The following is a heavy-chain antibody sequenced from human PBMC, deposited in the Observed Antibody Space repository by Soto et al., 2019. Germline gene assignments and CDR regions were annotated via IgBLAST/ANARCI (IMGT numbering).Heavy chain of an antibody. CDR3: ARESRYCSGGSCYFRPGIDY. J-gene: IGHJ4*02. CDR1: RGGFSSYA. D-gene: IGHD2-15*01. CDR2: IIPIFGTA. Sequence: VKVSCKASRGGFSSYAIWWVRQAPGQGLEGMGGIIPIFGTANYAQKFQGRVTITADESTSTAYMELSSLRSEDTAVYYCARESRYCSGGSCYFRPGIDYWGQGTLVTVSS. V-gene: IGHV1-69*13.